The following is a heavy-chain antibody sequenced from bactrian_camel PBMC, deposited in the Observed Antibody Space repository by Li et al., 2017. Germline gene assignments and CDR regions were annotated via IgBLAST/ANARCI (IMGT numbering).Heavy chain of an antibody. Sequence: HVQLVESGGGSVQVGGSPRLSCAHIGYTYTSGNSVCISWFRQAPGKEREGVAGIVTGGGTQYYADSVDGRFTISRDHAENTVYLQMNDLRPDDTGTYYCAADVYGTPFFSDALKEYEYNYWGQGTQVTVS. D-gene: IGHD4*01. CDR3: AADVYGTPFFSDALKEYEYNY. CDR2: IVTGGGTQ. J-gene: IGHJ4*01. CDR1: GYTYTSGNSVC. V-gene: IGHV3S1*01.